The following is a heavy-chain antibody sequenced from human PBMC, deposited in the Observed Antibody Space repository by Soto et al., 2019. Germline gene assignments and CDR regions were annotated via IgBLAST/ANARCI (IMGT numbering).Heavy chain of an antibody. J-gene: IGHJ6*02. CDR2: ISSVTNTI. V-gene: IGHV3-11*01. CDR3: ARVGQDYYYGMDV. D-gene: IGHD1-26*01. CDR1: GFTFSDYY. Sequence: QVQLVESGGGLVKPGGSLRLSCVASGFTFSDYYMTWIRQAPGKGLEWVSYISSVTNTIYYADSVRGRFTISRDNVMDSRYLQMNSLRAEDAAVYYCARVGQDYYYGMDVWGQGTTVTVSS.